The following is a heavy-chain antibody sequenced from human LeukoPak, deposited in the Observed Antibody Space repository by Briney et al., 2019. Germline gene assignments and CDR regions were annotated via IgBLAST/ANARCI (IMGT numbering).Heavy chain of an antibody. CDR2: IQFDGSNK. CDR3: AQDSWGLWLGNNIRR. CDR1: GFTFSNYD. D-gene: IGHD3-10*01. V-gene: IGHV3-30*02. Sequence: GGSLRLSCAASGFTFSNYDMHWVRQAPGKGLEWVTFIQFDGSNKYYADSVKGRFTISRDNSKDTLYLQMNSLKTEDTAVYYCAQDSWGLWLGNNIRRGGQGTLVTVSS. J-gene: IGHJ4*02.